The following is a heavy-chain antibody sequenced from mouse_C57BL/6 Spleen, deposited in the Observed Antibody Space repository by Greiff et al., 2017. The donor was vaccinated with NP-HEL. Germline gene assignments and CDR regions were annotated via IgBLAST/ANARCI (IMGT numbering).Heavy chain of an antibody. Sequence: VQLQQPGAELVRPGTSVKLSCKASGYTFTSYWMHWVKQRPGQGLEWIGVIDPSDSYTNYNQKFKGKATLTVDTSSSTAYMQLSSLTSEDSAVYYCARTGLRPPDYWGQGTTLTVSS. CDR2: IDPSDSYT. J-gene: IGHJ2*01. D-gene: IGHD1-2*01. V-gene: IGHV1-59*01. CDR3: ARTGLRPPDY. CDR1: GYTFTSYW.